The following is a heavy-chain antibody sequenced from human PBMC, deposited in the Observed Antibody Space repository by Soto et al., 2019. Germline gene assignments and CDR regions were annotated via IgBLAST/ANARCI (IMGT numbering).Heavy chain of an antibody. J-gene: IGHJ4*02. V-gene: IGHV3-30*04. CDR3: AIDIRVDANGYPRG. CDR1: GFTFSPNV. D-gene: IGHD6-13*01. CDR2: ITYDGSKK. Sequence: QVHLRESGGGAVQPGTSLRLSCAASGFTFSPNVMHWVRQAPGKGLEWVARITYDGSKKYYAQSVKGRFTISRDNSKNILYLQMNSLRSDDTATYYCAIDIRVDANGYPRGWGQGTQVTVSS.